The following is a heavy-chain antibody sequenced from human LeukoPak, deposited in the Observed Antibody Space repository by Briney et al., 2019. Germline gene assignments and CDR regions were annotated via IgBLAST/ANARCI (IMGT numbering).Heavy chain of an antibody. J-gene: IGHJ4*02. CDR3: ARVEYYYDSGGYRFDH. CDR1: LGIFSSYA. V-gene: IGHV1-69*01. D-gene: IGHD3-22*01. Sequence: GSSVKVSCQASLGIFSSYAISWVRQAPGRGLEGVGGILPIFGTAKYAQQFQGRVTNTPDQSTSTAYMDLSSLEPEETAVYYGARVEYYYDSGGYRFDHWGQGTLVTVSS. CDR2: ILPIFGTA.